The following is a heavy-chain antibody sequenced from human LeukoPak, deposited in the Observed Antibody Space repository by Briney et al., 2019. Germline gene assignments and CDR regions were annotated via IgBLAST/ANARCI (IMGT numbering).Heavy chain of an antibody. Sequence: GGSLRLSCAASGFIFSRYWMSWVRQAPGKGLEWVANIKQDGSEKYYVDSVKGRFTISRGNAKNSLYLQMNSLGAEDTAVYYCARVGLLWFGETIHWGKGTLVTVSS. J-gene: IGHJ4*02. CDR1: GFIFSRYW. CDR2: IKQDGSEK. CDR3: ARVGLLWFGETIH. V-gene: IGHV3-7*01. D-gene: IGHD3-10*01.